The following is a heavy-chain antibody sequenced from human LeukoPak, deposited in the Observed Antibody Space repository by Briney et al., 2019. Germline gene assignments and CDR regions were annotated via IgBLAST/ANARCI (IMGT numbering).Heavy chain of an antibody. CDR2: IYYSGST. Sequence: SETLSLTCTVSGGSISSYYWSWIRQPPGKGLEWIGYIYYSGSTNYNPSLKSRVTISVDTSKNQFSLKLSSVTAADTAVYYCARVRRQLGLWLDYWGQGPLVTVSS. CDR1: GGSISSYY. V-gene: IGHV4-59*01. CDR3: ARVRRQLGLWLDY. D-gene: IGHD6-6*01. J-gene: IGHJ4*02.